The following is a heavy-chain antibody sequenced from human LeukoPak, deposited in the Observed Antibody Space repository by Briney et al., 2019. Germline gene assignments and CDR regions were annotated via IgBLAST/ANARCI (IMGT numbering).Heavy chain of an antibody. CDR1: GFTFSSYS. J-gene: IGHJ5*02. V-gene: IGHV3-30-3*01. CDR3: ARDPNWRYDYEEVLFDP. CDR2: ISYDGSNK. D-gene: IGHD4-17*01. Sequence: PGGSLRLSCAASGFTFSSYSMHWVRQAPGKGLEWVTLISYDGSNKYYADSVKGRFTISRDNFKNTLYLQMNSLRAEDTAVYYCARDPNWRYDYEEVLFDPWGQGTLVTVSS.